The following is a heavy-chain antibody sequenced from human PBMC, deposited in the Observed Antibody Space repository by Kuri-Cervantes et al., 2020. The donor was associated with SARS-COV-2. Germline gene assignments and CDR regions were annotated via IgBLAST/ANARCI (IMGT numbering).Heavy chain of an antibody. Sequence: GGSLRLSCAASGFTFSSYSMNWVRQAPGKGLEWVSSISSSSSYIYYADSVKGRFTISRDNAKNSLYLQMNSLRAEDTAVYYCARDRRNRPYYYYYMDVWGKGTTVTVSS. CDR1: GFTFSSYS. D-gene: IGHD1-14*01. J-gene: IGHJ6*03. V-gene: IGHV3-21*01. CDR2: ISSSSSYI. CDR3: ARDRRNRPYYYYYMDV.